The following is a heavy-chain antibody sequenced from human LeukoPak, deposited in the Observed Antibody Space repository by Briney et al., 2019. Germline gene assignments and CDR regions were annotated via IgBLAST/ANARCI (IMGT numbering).Heavy chain of an antibody. D-gene: IGHD6-13*01. Sequence: PGGSLRLSCAASGFTFDDYAMHWVRQAPGKGLEWVSGISWNSGSVGYADSVKGRFTISRDNAKNSLYLQMNSLRAEDMALYYCARTGIAAAGTTFFDYWGQGTLVTVSS. J-gene: IGHJ4*02. V-gene: IGHV3-9*03. CDR3: ARTGIAAAGTTFFDY. CDR2: ISWNSGSV. CDR1: GFTFDDYA.